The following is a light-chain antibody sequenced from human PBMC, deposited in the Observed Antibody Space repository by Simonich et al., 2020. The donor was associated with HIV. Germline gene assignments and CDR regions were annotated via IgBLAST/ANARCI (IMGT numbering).Light chain of an antibody. J-gene: IGKJ3*01. CDR3: QQRSNWPTFT. V-gene: IGKV3-11*01. Sequence: EIVMTQSPATLSVSPGERVTLSCRASQSVSSNLAWYQQKPGQAPRLPIYDASNRATGIPARFSGSGSGTDFTLTISSLEPEDFAVYFCQQRSNWPTFTFGPGTKVDIK. CDR2: DAS. CDR1: QSVSSN.